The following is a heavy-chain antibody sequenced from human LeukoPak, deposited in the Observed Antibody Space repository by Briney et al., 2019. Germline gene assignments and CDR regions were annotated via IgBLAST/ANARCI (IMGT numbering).Heavy chain of an antibody. CDR3: ARDLTTYYYSRRDTFDI. CDR2: INWNGGST. D-gene: IGHD3-10*01. J-gene: IGHJ3*02. Sequence: GGSLRLSCAASGFTFDDYGMSWVRQAPGKGLEWVSGINWNGGSTGYADSVKGRFTISRDNAKNSLYLQMNSLRAEDTAVYYCARDLTTYYYSRRDTFDIWGQGTMVTVSS. CDR1: GFTFDDYG. V-gene: IGHV3-20*04.